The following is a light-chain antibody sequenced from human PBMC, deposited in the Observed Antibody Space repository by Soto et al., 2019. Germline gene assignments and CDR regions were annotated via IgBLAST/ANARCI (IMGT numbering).Light chain of an antibody. Sequence: EIVLTQSPGTLSLSPGERATLSCRASQSVSSKYLAWYQQKPGQAPRVLIYGTSIRASGVPERFSGGGSGTDFTLTITRLEPEDFAVDYCQQYGSSLFTFGPGTKVDFK. CDR2: GTS. V-gene: IGKV3-20*01. J-gene: IGKJ3*01. CDR3: QQYGSSLFT. CDR1: QSVSSKY.